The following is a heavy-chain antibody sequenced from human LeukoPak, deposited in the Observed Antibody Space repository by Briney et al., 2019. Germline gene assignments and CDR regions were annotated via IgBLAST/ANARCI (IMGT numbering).Heavy chain of an antibody. D-gene: IGHD1-26*01. CDR1: GFTFSSYD. CDR3: ARGMSIVGATLDYIDV. CDR2: IGTAGDT. V-gene: IGHV3-13*01. J-gene: IGHJ6*03. Sequence: GGSLRLSCAASGFTFSSYDMHWVRQATGKGLEWVSAIGTAGDTYYPGSVKGRFTISRENAKNSLYLQMNSLRAGDTAVYYCARGMSIVGATLDYIDVWGKGTTVTVSS.